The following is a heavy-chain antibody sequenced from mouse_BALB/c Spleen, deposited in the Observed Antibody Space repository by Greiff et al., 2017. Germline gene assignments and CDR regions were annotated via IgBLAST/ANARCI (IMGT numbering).Heavy chain of an antibody. Sequence: EVKLMESGPSLVKPSQTLSLTCSVTGDSITSGYWNWIRKFPGNKLEYMGYISYSGSTYYNPSLKSRISITRDTSKNQYYLQLNSVTTEDTATYYCARCYGSSPYAMDYWGQGTSVTVSS. V-gene: IGHV3-8*02. D-gene: IGHD1-1*01. CDR1: GDSITSGY. J-gene: IGHJ4*01. CDR2: ISYSGST. CDR3: ARCYGSSPYAMDY.